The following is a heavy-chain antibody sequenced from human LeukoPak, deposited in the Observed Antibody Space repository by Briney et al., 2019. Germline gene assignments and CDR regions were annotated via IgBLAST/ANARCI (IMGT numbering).Heavy chain of an antibody. D-gene: IGHD6-6*01. CDR2: IYYGGT. CDR3: ARGTWSSSIDY. J-gene: IGHJ4*02. V-gene: IGHV4-30-4*01. CDR1: GGSISSYY. Sequence: SETMSLTCTVSGGSISSYYWSWIRQPPGKGLEYIGYIYYGGTYYNPSLKSRVTISVDTSKNQFSLKLSSVTAADTAVYYCARGTWSSSIDYWGQGTLVTVSS.